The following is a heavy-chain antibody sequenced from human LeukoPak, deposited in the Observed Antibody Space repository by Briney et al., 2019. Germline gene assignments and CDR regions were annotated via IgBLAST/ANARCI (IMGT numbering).Heavy chain of an antibody. V-gene: IGHV3-30*18. CDR3: AKDYGSGSYDDPFDY. Sequence: SGRSLRLSCAASGFTFSSYGMHWVRQAPGKGLEWVAVISYDGSNKYYADSVKGRFTISRDNSKNTLYLQMNSLRAGDTAVYYCAKDYGSGSYDDPFDYWGQGTLVTVSS. D-gene: IGHD3-10*01. CDR1: GFTFSSYG. J-gene: IGHJ4*02. CDR2: ISYDGSNK.